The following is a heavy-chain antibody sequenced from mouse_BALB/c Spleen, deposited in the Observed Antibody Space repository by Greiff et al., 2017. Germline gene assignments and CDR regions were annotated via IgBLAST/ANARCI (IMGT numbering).Heavy chain of an antibody. D-gene: IGHD1-1*01. CDR2: ISSGGST. V-gene: IGHV5-6-5*01. Sequence: EVMLVESGGGLVKPGGSLKLSCAASGFTFSSYAMSWVRQTPEKRLEWVASISSGGSTYYPDSVKGRFTISRDNARNILYLQMSSLRSEDTAMYYCARGPSGSSYDWYFDVWGAGTTVTVSS. CDR3: ARGPSGSSYDWYFDV. CDR1: GFTFSSYA. J-gene: IGHJ1*01.